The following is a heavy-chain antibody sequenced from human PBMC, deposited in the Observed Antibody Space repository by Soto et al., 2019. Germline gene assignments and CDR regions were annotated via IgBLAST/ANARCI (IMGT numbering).Heavy chain of an antibody. CDR3: AGYGVRYSSGRHFDY. CDR1: GYSISSGYY. CDR2: IYHSGST. Sequence: SETLSLTCAVSGYSISSGYYWGWIRQPPGKGLEWIGSIYHSGSTYYNPSLKSRVTISVDTSKNQFSLKLSSVTAADTAVYYCAGYGVRYSSGRHFDYWGQGTLVTVSS. V-gene: IGHV4-38-2*01. J-gene: IGHJ4*02. D-gene: IGHD6-19*01.